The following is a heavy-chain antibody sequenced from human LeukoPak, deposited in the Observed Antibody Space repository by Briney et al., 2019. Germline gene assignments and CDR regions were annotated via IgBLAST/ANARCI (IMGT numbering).Heavy chain of an antibody. CDR2: ISGSGGST. Sequence: QPGGSLRLSCAASGFTFSSYAMSWVRQAPGKGLGWVSAISGSGGSTYYADSVKGRFTISRDNSKNTLYLQVNSLRADDTAVYYCAIDHYSSSSHKPLSWGQGTPVTVSS. CDR3: AIDHYSSSSHKPLS. CDR1: GFTFSSYA. J-gene: IGHJ4*02. V-gene: IGHV3-23*01. D-gene: IGHD6-6*01.